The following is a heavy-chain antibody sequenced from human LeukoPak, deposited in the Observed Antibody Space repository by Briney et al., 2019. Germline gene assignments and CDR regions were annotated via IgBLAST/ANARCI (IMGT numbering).Heavy chain of an antibody. CDR2: IYTSGGT. CDR3: AQKAPYSPGYSQD. J-gene: IGHJ1*01. D-gene: IGHD2-15*01. CDR1: GGSISSGSYY. Sequence: PSETLSLTCTVSGGSISSGSYYWSWIRQPAGKGLEWIGRIYTSGGTNYNPSLKSRVTISVDTSKNQFSLKLSSVTAADTAVYYCAQKAPYSPGYSQDWGQGILVTVSS. V-gene: IGHV4-61*02.